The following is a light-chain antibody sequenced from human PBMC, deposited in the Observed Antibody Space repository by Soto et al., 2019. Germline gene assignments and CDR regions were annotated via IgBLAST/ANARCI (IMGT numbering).Light chain of an antibody. CDR1: QSVTSNY. J-gene: IGKJ2*01. Sequence: EIVLTQSPGTLSLSPGERATLSCRASQSVTSNYLAWYQQKPGQAPRLLIYDASNRATGTPDRFLGRGSGTDFTLTISSLQAEDVAVYYCQQYYRIPYTFGQGTKLEIK. CDR2: DAS. V-gene: IGKV3-20*01. CDR3: QQYYRIPYT.